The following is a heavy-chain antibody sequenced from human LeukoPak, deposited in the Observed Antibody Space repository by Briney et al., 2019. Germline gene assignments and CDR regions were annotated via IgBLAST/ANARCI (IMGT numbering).Heavy chain of an antibody. D-gene: IGHD2-2*01. Sequence: ASVKVSCKASGYTFTGYHMHWVRQAPGQGLEWMGWINPNSGGTNYAQRFQGRVTMTRDTSISTAYMELSRLRSDDTAVYYCARDAAEYQLPTDYWGQGTLVTVSS. CDR1: GYTFTGYH. J-gene: IGHJ4*02. CDR3: ARDAAEYQLPTDY. V-gene: IGHV1-2*02. CDR2: INPNSGGT.